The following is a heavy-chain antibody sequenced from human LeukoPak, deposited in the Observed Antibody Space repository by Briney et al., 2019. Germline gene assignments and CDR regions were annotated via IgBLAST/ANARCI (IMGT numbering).Heavy chain of an antibody. CDR2: IYSSGDT. J-gene: IGHJ4*02. D-gene: IGHD3-10*01. Sequence: SETLSLTCTVSGGSISSYYWDWIRQPAGKGLEWIGRIYSSGDTNYNPSLKSRVTMSVDTSKNQFSLRLSSLTAADTAVYYCARDVGSGGGTFSTYHFDFWGQGTLVTVSS. CDR3: ARDVGSGGGTFSTYHFDF. V-gene: IGHV4-4*07. CDR1: GGSISSYY.